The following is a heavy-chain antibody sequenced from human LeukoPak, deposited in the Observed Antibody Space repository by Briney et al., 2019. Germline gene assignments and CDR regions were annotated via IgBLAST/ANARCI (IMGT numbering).Heavy chain of an antibody. J-gene: IGHJ4*02. D-gene: IGHD2-15*01. V-gene: IGHV3-21*04. CDR2: ISSSSSYI. CDR1: GFTFSSYS. Sequence: PGGSLRLSCAASGFTFSSYSMNWVRQAPGKGLEWVSSISSSSSYIYYADSVKGRFTISRDNAKNSLYLQMNSLRAEDTAVYYCAKDYCSGGPCYFEFWGQGTLVTVSS. CDR3: AKDYCSGGPCYFEF.